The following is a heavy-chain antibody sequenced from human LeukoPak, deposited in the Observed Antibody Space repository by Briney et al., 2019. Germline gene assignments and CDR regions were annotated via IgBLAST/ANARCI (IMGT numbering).Heavy chain of an antibody. Sequence: GESLKISCKGSGYSFTSYWIGWVRQMPGKGLEWMGIIYPGDSDTRYSPSFQGQVTISADRSISTAYLQWSSLKASDTAMYYCERHRGGEIYYYGMDVWGQGTTVTVSS. CDR1: GYSFTSYW. V-gene: IGHV5-51*01. D-gene: IGHD3-16*01. J-gene: IGHJ6*02. CDR3: ERHRGGEIYYYGMDV. CDR2: IYPGDSDT.